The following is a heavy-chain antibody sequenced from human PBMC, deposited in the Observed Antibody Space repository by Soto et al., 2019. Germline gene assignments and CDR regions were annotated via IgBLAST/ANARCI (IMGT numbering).Heavy chain of an antibody. CDR1: GATFNDYT. CDR2: VITLLDAS. V-gene: IGHV1-69*08. Sequence: QVQLVQSGAEVKKPGSSVRISCAAAGATFNDYTFTWVRRAPGQGLEWMGRVITLLDASNYAEKFQERVTITADRSTSTVYMELSGLKSEDSAIYYCASGKSQMTQDRMGFYYYMDVWGKGTTVTVSS. D-gene: IGHD2-15*01. J-gene: IGHJ6*03. CDR3: ASGKSQMTQDRMGFYYYMDV.